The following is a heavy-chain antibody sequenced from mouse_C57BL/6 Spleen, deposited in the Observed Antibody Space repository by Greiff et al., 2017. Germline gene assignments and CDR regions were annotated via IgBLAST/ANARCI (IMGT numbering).Heavy chain of an antibody. J-gene: IGHJ2*01. CDR3: ARYYYGSTLDY. Sequence: VQLQQSGAELVKPGASVKLSCTASGFTIKDYYMHWVKQRPEQGLEWIGRIDPEDGATKYAPNFPGKATITADTSSNTAYMQLSSLTAEDTAVYYCARYYYGSTLDYWGQGTTVTVSS. CDR1: GFTIKDYY. D-gene: IGHD1-1*01. V-gene: IGHV14-2*01. CDR2: IDPEDGAT.